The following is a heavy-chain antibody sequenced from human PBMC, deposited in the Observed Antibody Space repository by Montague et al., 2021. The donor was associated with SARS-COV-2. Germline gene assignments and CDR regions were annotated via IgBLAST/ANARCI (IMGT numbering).Heavy chain of an antibody. J-gene: IGHJ4*02. V-gene: IGHV3-48*03. CDR1: GFTFSSFE. CDR3: AREVPTVVKIDC. CDR2: ISSSGSPQ. Sequence: SLRLSCAASGFTFSSFEMNWVRQAPGKGLEWVSYISSSGSPQHYADSVRGRFTISRDNAKNSLYLQVNSLRAEDTAIYYCAREVPTVVKIDCWGQGTLVTVSS. D-gene: IGHD4-23*01.